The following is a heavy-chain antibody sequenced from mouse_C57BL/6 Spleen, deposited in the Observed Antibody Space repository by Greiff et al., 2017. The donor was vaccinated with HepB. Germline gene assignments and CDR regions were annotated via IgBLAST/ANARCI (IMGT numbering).Heavy chain of an antibody. D-gene: IGHD4-1*01. J-gene: IGHJ4*01. CDR2: FYPGSGSI. CDR3: ARHGSNWDDYYYAMDY. CDR1: GYTFTEYT. V-gene: IGHV1-62-2*01. Sequence: VMLVESGAELVKPGASVKLSCKASGYTFTEYTIHWVKQRSGQGLEWIGWFYPGSGSIKYNEKFKDKATLTADKSSSTVYMELSRLTSEDSAVYFCARHGSNWDDYYYAMDYWGQGTSVTVSS.